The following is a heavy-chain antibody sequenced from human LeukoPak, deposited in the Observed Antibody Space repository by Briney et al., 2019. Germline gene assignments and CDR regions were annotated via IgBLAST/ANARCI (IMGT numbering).Heavy chain of an antibody. CDR2: ISWDGGST. D-gene: IGHD6-19*01. J-gene: IGHJ4*02. CDR3: AKESIAVAAFDY. CDR1: GFSFDDYS. V-gene: IGHV3-43*01. Sequence: SGGSLRLSCAASGFSFDDYSMHWVRQAPGKGLEWVSLISWDGGSTYYADSVKGRFTISRDNSKNSLYLQMNSLRTEDTALYYCAKESIAVAAFDYWGQGTLVTVSS.